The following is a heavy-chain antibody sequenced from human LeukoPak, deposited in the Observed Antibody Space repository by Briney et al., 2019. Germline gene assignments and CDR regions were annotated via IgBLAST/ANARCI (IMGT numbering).Heavy chain of an antibody. J-gene: IGHJ4*02. CDR2: ISAYNGNT. CDR1: GYTFTSYG. CDR3: ARVSVNMVRGAPPSFDY. Sequence: GASVKVSCKASGYTFTSYGVTWVRQAPGQGLEWMGWISAYNGNTNYAQKFQGRVTMTTDTSTSTAYMELRRLRSDDTAVYYCARVSVNMVRGAPPSFDYWGQGTLVTVSS. V-gene: IGHV1-18*01. D-gene: IGHD3-10*01.